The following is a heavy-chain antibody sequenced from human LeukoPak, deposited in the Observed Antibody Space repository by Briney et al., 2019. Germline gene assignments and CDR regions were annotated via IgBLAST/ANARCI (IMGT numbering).Heavy chain of an antibody. CDR3: TRAPHPRCSSSGCYLDY. V-gene: IGHV3-49*04. CDR2: IQAKAYGGAT. Sequence: PGRSLRLSCSTSGFTFGDYAMRWVRPAPARGLEWVGFIQAKAYGGATKYAASVNGRFSISRDDSQSIANLQMNDLKTEDTAVYYCTRAPHPRCSSSGCYLDYWGQGTLVTVSS. CDR1: GFTFGDYA. J-gene: IGHJ4*02. D-gene: IGHD2-2*01.